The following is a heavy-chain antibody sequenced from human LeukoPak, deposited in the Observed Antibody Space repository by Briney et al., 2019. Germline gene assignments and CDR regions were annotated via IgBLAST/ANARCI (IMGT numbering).Heavy chain of an antibody. D-gene: IGHD6-13*01. CDR2: IDNDGHGI. CDR1: GFTFSGYW. J-gene: IGHJ6*03. V-gene: IGHV3-74*01. Sequence: PGGSLRLSCAASGFTFSGYWMHWVRQGPEKGLELVSRIDNDGHGIIYADSVKGRFTTSRDNAKNSLYLQMNSLRAEDTALYYCAKDIRTGYSSSWYVGYYYYMDVWGKGTTVTVSS. CDR3: AKDIRTGYSSSWYVGYYYYMDV.